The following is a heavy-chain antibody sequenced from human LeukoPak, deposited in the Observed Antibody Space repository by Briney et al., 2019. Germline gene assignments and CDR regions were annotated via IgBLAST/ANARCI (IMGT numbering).Heavy chain of an antibody. D-gene: IGHD6-13*01. CDR1: GGSFSGYY. J-gene: IGHJ3*02. V-gene: IGHV4-34*01. Sequence: SETLSLTCAVYGGSFSGYYWSWIRQPPGKGLEWIGEINHSGSTNYNPSLKSRVTISVDTSKNQFSLKLSSVTAADTAVYYCARDIGYSSSYDAFDIWGQGTMVTVSS. CDR3: ARDIGYSSSYDAFDI. CDR2: INHSGST.